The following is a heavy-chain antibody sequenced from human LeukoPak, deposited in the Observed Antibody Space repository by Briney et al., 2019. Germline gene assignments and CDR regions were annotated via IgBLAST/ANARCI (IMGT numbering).Heavy chain of an antibody. J-gene: IGHJ4*02. V-gene: IGHV3-48*03. CDR3: ASAMLASDSSGYYTSDYLEH. CDR2: ISSSGNTR. CDR1: GMMFSSYE. D-gene: IGHD3-22*01. Sequence: PGGSLRLSCTASGMMFSSYEMFWVRQAPGKGLQWISYISSSGNTRRYADSVKGRFTISRDNAKKSLQLEMSGLRGDDSAIYYCASAMLASDSSGYYTSDYLEHWGQGTLVSFSS.